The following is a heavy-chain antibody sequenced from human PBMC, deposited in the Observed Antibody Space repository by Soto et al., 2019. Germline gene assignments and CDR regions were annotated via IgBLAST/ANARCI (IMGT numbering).Heavy chain of an antibody. CDR3: ARHCGVVIIGLFAP. V-gene: IGHV4-39*01. D-gene: IGHD3-3*01. J-gene: IGHJ5*02. CDR1: AGSISSSSYY. Sequence: SEALSLTCTVSAGSISSSSYYWGWIRQPPGKGLEWIGSIYYSGSTYYNPSLKSRVTISVDTSKNQFSLKLSSVTAADTAVYYCARHCGVVIIGLFAPWGQGTLDLVSA. CDR2: IYYSGST.